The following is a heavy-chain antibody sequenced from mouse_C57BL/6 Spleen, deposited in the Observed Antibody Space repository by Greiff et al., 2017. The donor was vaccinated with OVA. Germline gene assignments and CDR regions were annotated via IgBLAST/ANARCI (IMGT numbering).Heavy chain of an antibody. J-gene: IGHJ2*01. V-gene: IGHV1-82*01. D-gene: IGHD1-1*01. CDR2: IYPGDGDT. CDR1: GYALSSSW. Sequence: VQLQQSGPELVKPGASVKISCKASGYALSSSWMNWVKQRPGKGLEWIGRIYPGDGDTNYNGKFKGKATLTADKSSSTAYMQLSSLTSEDSAVYFCAREWDYYGSSFDYWGQGTTLTVSS. CDR3: AREWDYYGSSFDY.